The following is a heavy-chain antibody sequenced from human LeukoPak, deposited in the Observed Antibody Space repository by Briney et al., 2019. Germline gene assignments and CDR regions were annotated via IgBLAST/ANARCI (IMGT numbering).Heavy chain of an antibody. CDR1: GYTFTGYY. J-gene: IGHJ5*02. CDR2: INPNSGGT. CDR3: ARGYCSGGTCYLVENWLDP. D-gene: IGHD2-15*01. Sequence: ASVKVSCKASGYTFTGYYMHWVRQAPGQGLEWMGWINPNSGGTNYAQKFQGRVTMTRDTSISTAYMELSRLRSDDTAVYCCARGYCSGGTCYLVENWLDPWGQGTLVTVSS. V-gene: IGHV1-2*02.